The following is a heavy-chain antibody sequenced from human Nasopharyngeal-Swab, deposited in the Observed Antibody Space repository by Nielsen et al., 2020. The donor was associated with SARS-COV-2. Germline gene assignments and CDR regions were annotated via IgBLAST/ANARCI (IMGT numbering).Heavy chain of an antibody. V-gene: IGHV4-34*01. J-gene: IGHJ4*02. CDR3: ARFSDSSGYYTYYFDY. D-gene: IGHD3-22*01. CDR2: INHSGST. Sequence: SETLSLTCAVYGGSFSGYYWSWIRQPPGKGLEWIGEINHSGSTNYNPSLKSRVTISVDTSKNQISLKLSSVTAADTAVYYCARFSDSSGYYTYYFDYWGQGTLVTVSS. CDR1: GGSFSGYY.